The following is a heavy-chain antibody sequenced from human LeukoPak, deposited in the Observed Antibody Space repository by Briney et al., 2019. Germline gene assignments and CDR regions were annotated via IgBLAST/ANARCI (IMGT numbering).Heavy chain of an antibody. V-gene: IGHV3-33*06. Sequence: GSLRLSCAASGFTFTTHGMHWVRQAPGKGLEWVALIWYDGTNRYYADSVKGRFTTSRDNSKNTLFLQMNSLRAEDTAIYYCAKYGPQDSGSSHFDYWGQGALVTVSS. CDR1: GFTFTTHG. D-gene: IGHD1-26*01. J-gene: IGHJ4*02. CDR2: IWYDGTNR. CDR3: AKYGPQDSGSSHFDY.